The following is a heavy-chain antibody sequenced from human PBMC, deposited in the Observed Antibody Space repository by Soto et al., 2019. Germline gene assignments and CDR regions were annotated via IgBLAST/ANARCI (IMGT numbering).Heavy chain of an antibody. V-gene: IGHV4-34*01. CDR1: GGTFSGYF. Sequence: LSLTCAVYGGTFSGYFWSWVRQPPGQGLEWIGEIEHNGNNNINPSLKSRVTLSVDTSKNQISLTLTSVTAADTAVYYCARDFRYFPYWGQGTQVTVSP. CDR3: ARDFRYFPY. D-gene: IGHD2-21*01. CDR2: IEHNGNN. J-gene: IGHJ4*02.